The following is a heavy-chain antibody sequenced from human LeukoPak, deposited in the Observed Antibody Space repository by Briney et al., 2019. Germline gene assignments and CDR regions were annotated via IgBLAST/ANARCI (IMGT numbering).Heavy chain of an antibody. CDR3: AKASYDIFIYAFDI. CDR2: IRYDGSNI. CDR1: GFTFSNYD. D-gene: IGHD3-9*01. V-gene: IGHV3-30*02. J-gene: IGHJ3*02. Sequence: HPGGSLRLSCAASGFTFSNYDMHWVRQAPGKGLEWVAFIRYDGSNIYYADSVKGRFTISRDNSKNTPYLQMNSLRAEDTAVYYCAKASYDIFIYAFDIWGQGTMVTVSS.